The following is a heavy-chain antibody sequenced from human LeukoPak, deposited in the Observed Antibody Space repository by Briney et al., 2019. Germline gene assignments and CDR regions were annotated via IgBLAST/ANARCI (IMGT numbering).Heavy chain of an antibody. CDR2: ISAYNGNT. J-gene: IGHJ4*02. D-gene: IGHD3-22*01. Sequence: GSVKVSCKASGYTFTSYGISWVRQAPGHRLEWMEWISAYNGNTNYAQKLQVRVTMTTDTSTSTAYLELRSLRSDDTAVYYCARGIVGPRRTTYYYDSSGYESGNLIDYWGQGTLVTVSS. V-gene: IGHV1-18*01. CDR1: GYTFTSYG. CDR3: ARGIVGPRRTTYYYDSSGYESGNLIDY.